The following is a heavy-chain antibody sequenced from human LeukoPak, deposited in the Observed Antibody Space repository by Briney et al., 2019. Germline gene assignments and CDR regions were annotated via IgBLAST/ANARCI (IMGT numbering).Heavy chain of an antibody. CDR3: ARVPAAIKNNYYYYYMDV. Sequence: PSETLSLTCAVYGGSFSGYYWSWIRQPPGKGLEWIGEINHSGSTNYNPSLKSRVTISVDTSKNQFSLKLSSVTAADTAVYYCARVPAAIKNNYYYYYMDVWGKGTTVTISS. V-gene: IGHV4-34*01. CDR2: INHSGST. D-gene: IGHD2-2*01. J-gene: IGHJ6*03. CDR1: GGSFSGYY.